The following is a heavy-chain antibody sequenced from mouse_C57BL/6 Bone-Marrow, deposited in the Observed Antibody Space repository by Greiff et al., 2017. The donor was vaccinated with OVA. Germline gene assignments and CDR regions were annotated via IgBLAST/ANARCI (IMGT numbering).Heavy chain of an antibody. CDR3: TRGGAMDY. CDR1: GYTFTDYE. V-gene: IGHV1-15*01. CDR2: IDPETGGT. J-gene: IGHJ4*01. Sequence: QAHLKQSGAELVRPGASVTLSCKASGYTFTDYEMHWVKQTPVHGLEWIGAIDPETGGTAYNQKFKGKAILTADKSSSTAYMELRSLTSEDSAVYYCTRGGAMDYWGQGTSVTVSS.